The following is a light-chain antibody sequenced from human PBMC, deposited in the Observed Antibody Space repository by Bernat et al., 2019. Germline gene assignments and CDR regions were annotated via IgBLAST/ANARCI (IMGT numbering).Light chain of an antibody. Sequence: DVVMTQSPLSLPVTLGQPASISCRSSQSLVSSDGNTYLNWFQQRPGQSPRRLIYKISNRDSGVPDRVSGSGSDTDFTLKISSVEAEDVGVYYCMQGTHWPWTFGQGTKVEI. CDR1: QSLVSSDGNTY. CDR2: KIS. V-gene: IGKV2-30*01. J-gene: IGKJ1*01. CDR3: MQGTHWPWT.